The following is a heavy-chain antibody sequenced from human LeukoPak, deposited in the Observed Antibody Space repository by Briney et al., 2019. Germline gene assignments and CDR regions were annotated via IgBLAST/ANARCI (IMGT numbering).Heavy chain of an antibody. J-gene: IGHJ4*02. CDR1: GFTFSKYN. D-gene: IGHD1-14*01. V-gene: IGHV3-21*01. Sequence: GGSLRLSCAASGFTFSKYNMNWVRQAPGKGLEWVSSISTSSIYIYYADSVKGRFTVSRDNAKNSLYLQMNSLRAEDTAVYYCASQEEAVWPEPLNYWGQGTLVTVSS. CDR2: ISTSSIYI. CDR3: ASQEEAVWPEPLNY.